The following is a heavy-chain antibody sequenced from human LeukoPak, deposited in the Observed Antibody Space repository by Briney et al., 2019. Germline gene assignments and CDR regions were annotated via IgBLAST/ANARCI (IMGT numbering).Heavy chain of an antibody. CDR1: GGSISSSSYY. CDR3: ARDPQALWFGELLSELYYYYGMDV. Sequence: SETLSLTCTVSGGSISSSSYYWGWIRQPPGKGLEWIGSIYYSGSTYYNPSLKSRVTISVGTSKNQFSLKLSSVTAADTAVYYCARDPQALWFGELLSELYYYYGMDVWGQGTTVTVSS. J-gene: IGHJ6*02. CDR2: IYYSGST. D-gene: IGHD3-10*01. V-gene: IGHV4-39*01.